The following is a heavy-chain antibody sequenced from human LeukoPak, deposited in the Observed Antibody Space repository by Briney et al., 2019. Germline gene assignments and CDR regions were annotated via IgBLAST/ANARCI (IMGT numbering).Heavy chain of an antibody. J-gene: IGHJ4*02. Sequence: GGSLRLSCAASGFPLSGYSINWVRQAPGKGLEGVSYISSSGSAIYYVDSVKGRFTVSRDNAKNSLFLQMNSPRAEDTAVYYCVRGSSAGASLRHDYWGQGTLVTVSS. CDR3: VRGSSAGASLRHDY. CDR2: ISSSGSAI. V-gene: IGHV3-48*01. D-gene: IGHD1-26*01. CDR1: GFPLSGYS.